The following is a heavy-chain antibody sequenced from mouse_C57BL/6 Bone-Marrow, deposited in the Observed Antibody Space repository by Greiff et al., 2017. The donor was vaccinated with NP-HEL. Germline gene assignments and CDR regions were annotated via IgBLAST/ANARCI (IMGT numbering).Heavy chain of an antibody. D-gene: IGHD1-1*01. V-gene: IGHV1-55*01. J-gene: IGHJ2*01. CDR3: ALRGGLRYYFDY. CDR1: GYTFTSYW. Sequence: LQQPGASVKMSCKASGYTFTSYWITWVKQRPGQGLEWIGDIYPGSGSTNYNEKFKSKATLTVDTSSSTAYMQLSSLTSEDSAVYYCALRGGLRYYFDYWGKGTTLTVSS. CDR2: IYPGSGST.